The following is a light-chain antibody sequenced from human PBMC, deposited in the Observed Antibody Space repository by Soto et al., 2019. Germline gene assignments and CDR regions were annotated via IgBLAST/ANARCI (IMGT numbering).Light chain of an antibody. CDR3: CSYAGSSTFLYV. V-gene: IGLV2-23*02. CDR2: EVS. CDR1: SSDVGSYNL. J-gene: IGLJ1*01. Sequence: QSALTQPASVSGSPGQSITISCTGTSSDVGSYNLVSWYQQHPGKAPKLMIYEVSKRPSGVSNRFSGSKSGNTASLTISGLQAEDEADYYCCSYAGSSTFLYVFGTGTKVTLL.